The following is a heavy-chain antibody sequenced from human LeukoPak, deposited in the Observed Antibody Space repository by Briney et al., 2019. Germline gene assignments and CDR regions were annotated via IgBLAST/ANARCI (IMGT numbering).Heavy chain of an antibody. J-gene: IGHJ5*02. Sequence: GGSLRLSCAASGFTFSSYAMNWVRQAPGKGLEWVSVINGGGDSTHYADSVKGRFTISRDNSKNTLYLQMNSLRAEDTAVYYCAKDSSEGENWFDPWGQGTLVTVSS. CDR2: INGGGDST. CDR3: AKDSSEGENWFDP. CDR1: GFTFSSYA. V-gene: IGHV3-23*01. D-gene: IGHD6-13*01.